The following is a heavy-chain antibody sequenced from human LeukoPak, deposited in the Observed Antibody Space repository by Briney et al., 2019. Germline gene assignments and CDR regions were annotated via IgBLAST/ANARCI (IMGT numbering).Heavy chain of an antibody. CDR3: ARHMVRGATSYYYYYMDV. Sequence: GGSLRLSCAASGFTFSSYGMIWVRQAPGKGLEWVSGISGSGGSTYLADSVKGRFTISRDNSKNSLYLQMNSLRAEDTALYYCARHMVRGATSYYYYYMDVWGKGTTVTVSS. V-gene: IGHV3-23*01. J-gene: IGHJ6*03. CDR1: GFTFSSYG. CDR2: ISGSGGST. D-gene: IGHD3-10*01.